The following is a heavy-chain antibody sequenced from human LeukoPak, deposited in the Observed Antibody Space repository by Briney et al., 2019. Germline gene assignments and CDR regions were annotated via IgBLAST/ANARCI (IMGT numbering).Heavy chain of an antibody. CDR2: ISYDGSNK. V-gene: IGHV3-30-3*01. CDR1: GFTFSSYA. Sequence: GGSLRLSCAASGFTFSSYAMHWVRQAPGKGLEWVAVISYDGSNKYYADSVKGRFTISRDNSKNTLYLQMNSLRAEDTAVYYCAIWYDPEEDAFDIWGQGTMVTVSS. J-gene: IGHJ3*02. D-gene: IGHD3-10*01. CDR3: AIWYDPEEDAFDI.